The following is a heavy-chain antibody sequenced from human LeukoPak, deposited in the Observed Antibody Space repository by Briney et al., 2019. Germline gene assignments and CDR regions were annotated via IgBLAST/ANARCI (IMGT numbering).Heavy chain of an antibody. CDR3: ARNSAYSRSSGTNL. Sequence: SETLSLTCAVYGGSFGGYYWNWIRQPPGKWLEWIGEINESGSTNYNPSLKSRVTLSVDTSKSQFSLKLTSVTAADTAVYFCARNSAYSRSSGTNLWGQGTLVTVSS. CDR1: GGSFGGYY. D-gene: IGHD6-6*01. CDR2: INESGST. J-gene: IGHJ4*02. V-gene: IGHV4-34*01.